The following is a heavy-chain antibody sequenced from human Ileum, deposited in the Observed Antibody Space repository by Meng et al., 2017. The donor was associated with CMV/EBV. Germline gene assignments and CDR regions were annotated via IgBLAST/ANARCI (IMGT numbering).Heavy chain of an antibody. D-gene: IGHD1-14*01. CDR3: ARVRAASRPGTYGVDV. J-gene: IGHJ6*01. V-gene: IGHV5-51*01. CDR1: GYSFTTYW. Sequence: GESLKISCKGSGYSFTTYWIAWVRQMPGKGLEWMGLFYPGDSGTRYSPSFQGQVTISADKSIATAYLQWSSLRASDTAMYYCARVRAASRPGTYGVDVWGQGTTVT. CDR2: FYPGDSGT.